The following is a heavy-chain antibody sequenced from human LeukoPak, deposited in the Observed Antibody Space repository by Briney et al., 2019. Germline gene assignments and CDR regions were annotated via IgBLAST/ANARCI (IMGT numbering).Heavy chain of an antibody. CDR3: ARRAPYGDYTY. CDR2: IYYSGST. D-gene: IGHD4-17*01. J-gene: IGHJ4*02. V-gene: IGHV4-59*08. CDR1: GGSISSYY. Sequence: PSETLSLTCTVSGGSISSYYWSWIRQRPGKGLEWIGYIYYSGSTNYNPSLKSRVTISVDTSKNQFSLKLSSVTAADTAVYYCARRAPYGDYTYWGQGTLVTVSS.